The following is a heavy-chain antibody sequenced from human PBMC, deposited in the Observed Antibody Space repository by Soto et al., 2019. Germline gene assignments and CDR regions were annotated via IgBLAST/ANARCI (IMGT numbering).Heavy chain of an antibody. CDR2: ISGSGGST. CDR1: GFTFSSYA. Sequence: GESLKISCAASGFTFSSYAMSWVRQAPGKGLEWVSAISGSGGSTYYADSVKGRFTISRDNSKNTLYLQMNSLRAEDTAVYYCAKDFRRKGYCSSTSCLQGFDPWGQGTLVTVSS. D-gene: IGHD2-2*01. J-gene: IGHJ5*02. V-gene: IGHV3-23*01. CDR3: AKDFRRKGYCSSTSCLQGFDP.